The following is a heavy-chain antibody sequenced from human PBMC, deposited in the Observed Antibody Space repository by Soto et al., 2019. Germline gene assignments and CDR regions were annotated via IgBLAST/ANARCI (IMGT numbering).Heavy chain of an antibody. CDR1: GFTFISYA. D-gene: IGHD3-10*01. Sequence: QVQLVESGGGVVQPGRSLRLSCAVSGFTFISYAMHWVRQARGKGLEWVAVISFDGSNEYYADSVKGRFTISRDNSKYTVYMQMNSLRSEDTAGYYCARSRHGSGSYTHFYYGLDVWGQGTTVTVSS. V-gene: IGHV3-30-3*01. CDR3: ARSRHGSGSYTHFYYGLDV. CDR2: ISFDGSNE. J-gene: IGHJ6*02.